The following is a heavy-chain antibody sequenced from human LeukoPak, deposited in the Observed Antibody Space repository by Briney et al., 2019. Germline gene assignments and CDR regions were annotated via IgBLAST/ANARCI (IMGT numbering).Heavy chain of an antibody. CDR3: ATFYDREGNFDY. J-gene: IGHJ4*02. CDR2: FDPEDGET. CDR1: GYTLTELS. D-gene: IGHD3-22*01. V-gene: IGHV1-24*01. Sequence: ASVKVSCKVSGYTLTELSMHWVRQPPGKGLEWMGGFDPEDGETIYAQKFQGRVTMTEDTSTDTAYMELSSLRSEDTAVYYCATFYDREGNFDYWGQGTLVTVSS.